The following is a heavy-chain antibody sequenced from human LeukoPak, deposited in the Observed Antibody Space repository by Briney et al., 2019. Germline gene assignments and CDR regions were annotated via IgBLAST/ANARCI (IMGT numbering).Heavy chain of an antibody. J-gene: IGHJ4*02. CDR2: ISCDKGET. CDR3: ARDNGYQLLWW. D-gene: IGHD2-2*01. V-gene: IGHV1-3*01. Sequence: GASVKVSCKTSGYTFTRYAIHWVRQAPGQGLEWMGWISCDKGETKYSQKFQDRVTITRDTSASTAYMELSSLRSEDTAVYYCARDNGYQLLWWWGQGTLVTVSS. CDR1: GYTFTRYA.